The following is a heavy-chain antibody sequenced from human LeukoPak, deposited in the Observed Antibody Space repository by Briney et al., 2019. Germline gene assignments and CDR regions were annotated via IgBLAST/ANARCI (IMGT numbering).Heavy chain of an antibody. J-gene: IGHJ4*02. D-gene: IGHD3-16*02. CDR1: GFIFSDYY. V-gene: IGHV3-11*01. Sequence: GGSLRLSCAASGFIFSDYYVSWIRQAPGKGLEWASYISHSGSTIYYADSVKGRFTISRENAKNSLYLQMNSLRAEDTAVYFCVWGNYRRFDFWGQGTLVTVSS. CDR3: VWGNYRRFDF. CDR2: ISHSGSTI.